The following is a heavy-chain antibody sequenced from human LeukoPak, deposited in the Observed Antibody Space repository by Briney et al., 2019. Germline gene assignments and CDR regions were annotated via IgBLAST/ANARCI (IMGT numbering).Heavy chain of an antibody. D-gene: IGHD3-3*01. CDR1: GFTFSSYG. CDR2: ISGSGGST. J-gene: IGHJ3*02. CDR3: AKDRNYDFTVDAFDI. Sequence: SGGSLRLSCAASGFTFSSYGMHWVRQAPGKGLEWVSTISGSGGSTYYADSVKGRFTISRDNSNNTLYLQMNSLRAEDTAVYYCAKDRNYDFTVDAFDIWGQGTMVTVSS. V-gene: IGHV3-23*01.